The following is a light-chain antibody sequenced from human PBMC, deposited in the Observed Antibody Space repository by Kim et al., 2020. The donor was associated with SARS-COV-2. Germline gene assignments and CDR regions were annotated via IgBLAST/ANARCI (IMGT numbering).Light chain of an antibody. V-gene: IGKV1-39*01. CDR3: QQSYITPFT. J-gene: IGKJ3*01. CDR1: QSIYSH. CDR2: AAS. Sequence: ASVGDRVTITCRTTQSIYSHLNLYQQKPGRAPKLLISAASTLQGGVPSRCSGSGSETDFTLTISSLQPEDFATYFCQQSYITPFTFGPGTKVDIK.